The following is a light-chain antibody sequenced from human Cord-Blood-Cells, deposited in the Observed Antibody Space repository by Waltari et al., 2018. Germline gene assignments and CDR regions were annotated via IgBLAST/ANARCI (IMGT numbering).Light chain of an antibody. V-gene: IGKV4-1*01. J-gene: IGKJ1*01. CDR2: WAS. Sequence: DIVMTQSPEALALFLGERATINCKSRQSVLYISNNKNYLAWYQQKPGQPPKLLIYWASTRESGVPDRCSGSGSGTDFTRTISSLQAEDVAVYYCQQYYRAPLTFGQGTKVEIK. CDR3: QQYYRAPLT. CDR1: QSVLYISNNKNY.